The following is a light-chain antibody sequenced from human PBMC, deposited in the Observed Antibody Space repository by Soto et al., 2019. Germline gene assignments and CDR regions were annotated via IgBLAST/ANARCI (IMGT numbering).Light chain of an antibody. J-gene: IGLJ1*01. CDR3: CSYAGSYTYV. CDR2: GIT. CDR1: SSDVGGYSY. V-gene: IGLV2-11*01. Sequence: QSALTQPRSVSGSPGQSVTISCTGTSSDVGGYSYVSWYQRHPGKAPKLMIYGITQRPSGVPDRFSGSRSGNTASLTIFGLQAEDEADYYCCSYAGSYTYVFGTGTKLTVL.